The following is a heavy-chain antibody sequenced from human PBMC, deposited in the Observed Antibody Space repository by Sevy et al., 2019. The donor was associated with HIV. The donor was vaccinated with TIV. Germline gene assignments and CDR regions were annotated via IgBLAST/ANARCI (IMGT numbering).Heavy chain of an antibody. J-gene: IGHJ3*01. Sequence: SESLSLTCAVSGGSINSGGYSWGWIRQPPGKGLEWIGYIFQSGATYYIPSLQSRVSISVDMSKNQFSLNLRSVTAADTAVYYCARGRVGDSSSWYGAFDVWGQGTMVTVSS. CDR3: ARGRVGDSSSWYGAFDV. CDR1: GGSINSGGYS. V-gene: IGHV4-30-2*01. CDR2: IFQSGAT. D-gene: IGHD6-13*01.